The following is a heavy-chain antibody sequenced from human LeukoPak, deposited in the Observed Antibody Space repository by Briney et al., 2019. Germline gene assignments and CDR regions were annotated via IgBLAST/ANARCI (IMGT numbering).Heavy chain of an antibody. CDR2: INQDGSEK. CDR3: VSFYETY. D-gene: IGHD2/OR15-2a*01. V-gene: IGHV3-7*01. J-gene: IGHJ4*02. CDR1: GFTFSNHW. Sequence: GGSLRLSCAASGFTFSNHWMSWVRQAPGKGLEWVANINQDGSEKYYVDSVKGRFTVSRDNAKNSLDLQMNSLRAEDTAVYYCVSFYETYWGRGTLVTVSS.